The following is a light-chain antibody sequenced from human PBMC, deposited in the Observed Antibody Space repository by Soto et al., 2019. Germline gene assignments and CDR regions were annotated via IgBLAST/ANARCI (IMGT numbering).Light chain of an antibody. Sequence: QSVLTQPPSASGSPGQSVTISCTGTSSDVGYYKYVSWYQQHPGKAPKLMISEVSKRPSGVPDRFSGSKSGNTASLTVSGLQAEDEADYYCSSYAGSNNVVFGGGTKLTVL. CDR3: SSYAGSNNVV. CDR1: SSDVGYYKY. V-gene: IGLV2-8*01. CDR2: EVS. J-gene: IGLJ2*01.